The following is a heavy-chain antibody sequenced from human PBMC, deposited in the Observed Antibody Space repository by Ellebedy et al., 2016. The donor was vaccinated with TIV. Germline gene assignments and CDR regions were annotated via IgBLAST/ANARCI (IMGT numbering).Heavy chain of an antibody. J-gene: IGHJ3*02. Sequence: GESLKISCAASGFTFTTYAMHWVRQAPGKGLEWVAVISYDGSNKYYADSVKGRFPISRDNSKNTLSLQMNSLRAEDTAVYYCARDHVGDGYNRAFDIWGQGTMVTVSS. CDR1: GFTFTTYA. CDR2: ISYDGSNK. D-gene: IGHD5-24*01. CDR3: ARDHVGDGYNRAFDI. V-gene: IGHV3-30*17.